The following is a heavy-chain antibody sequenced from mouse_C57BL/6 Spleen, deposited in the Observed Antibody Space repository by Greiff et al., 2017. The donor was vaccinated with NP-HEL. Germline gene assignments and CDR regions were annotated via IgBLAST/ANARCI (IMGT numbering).Heavy chain of an antibody. CDR2: INPNNGGT. D-gene: IGHD3-2*02. V-gene: IGHV1-18*01. J-gene: IGHJ4*01. CDR1: GYTFTDYN. Sequence: EVQLQQSGPELVKPGASVKIPCKASGYTFTDYNMDWVKQSHGKSLEWIGDINPNNGGTIYNQKFKGKSTLTVDKSSSTAYMERRSLTSEDTAVYDCARVGSSVYAAGAVDYWSQGTSVTVSS. CDR3: ARVGSSVYAAGAVDY.